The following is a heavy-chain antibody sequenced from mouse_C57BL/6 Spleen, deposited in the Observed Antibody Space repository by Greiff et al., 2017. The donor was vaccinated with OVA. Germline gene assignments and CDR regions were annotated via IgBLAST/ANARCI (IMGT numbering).Heavy chain of an antibody. J-gene: IGHJ4*01. CDR2: IHPNSGST. CDR1: GYTFTSYW. D-gene: IGHD3-2*02. CDR3: ARRGDSSGPYAMDY. Sequence: VQLQQPGAELVKPGASVKLSCKASGYTFTSYWMHWVKQRPGQGLEWIGMIHPNSGSTNYNEKFKSKATLTVDKSSSTAYMQLSSLTSEDSAVYYCARRGDSSGPYAMDYWGQGTSVTVSS. V-gene: IGHV1-64*01.